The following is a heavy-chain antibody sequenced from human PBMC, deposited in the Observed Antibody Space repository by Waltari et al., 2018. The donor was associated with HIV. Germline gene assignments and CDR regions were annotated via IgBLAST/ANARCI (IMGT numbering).Heavy chain of an antibody. CDR2: IHDGGTT. D-gene: IGHD3-10*01. V-gene: IGHV3-66*02. Sequence: EMQLVESGGGLVQPGGSLRLSCAASGFTLSTDHMSWVRQAPGKGLEWVSVIHDGGTTYYADSVKGRFTISRDNSKNTLYLQMNSLRAEDTAVYYCARDYGSGNYYTVGLGDWGQGTLVTVSS. CDR3: ARDYGSGNYYTVGLGD. J-gene: IGHJ4*02. CDR1: GFTLSTDH.